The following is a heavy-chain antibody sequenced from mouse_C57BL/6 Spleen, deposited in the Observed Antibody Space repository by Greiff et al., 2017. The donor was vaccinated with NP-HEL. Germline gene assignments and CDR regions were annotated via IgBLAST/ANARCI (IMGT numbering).Heavy chain of an antibody. J-gene: IGHJ2*01. V-gene: IGHV1-76*01. Sequence: VQLQQSGAELVRPGASVKLSCKASGYTFTDYYINWVKQRPGQGLEWIARIYPGSGNTYYNEKFKGKATLTAEKSSSTAYMQLSSLTSEDSAVYFCARHYGSSVFDYWGQGTTLTVSS. CDR2: IYPGSGNT. D-gene: IGHD1-1*01. CDR1: GYTFTDYY. CDR3: ARHYGSSVFDY.